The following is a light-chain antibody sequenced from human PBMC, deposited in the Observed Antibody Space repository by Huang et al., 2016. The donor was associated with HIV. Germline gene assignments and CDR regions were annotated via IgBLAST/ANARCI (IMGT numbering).Light chain of an antibody. Sequence: IQMTQSPSSLSASVGDRVTITCRASQSIDGYLNWYKQKPGKAPKLLISSASTLHTGVPPRFSGSGSGTDYTLIIDNLQPDDFATYFCQQSYSTLITFGQGSRLDTK. V-gene: IGKV1-39*01. CDR1: QSIDGY. CDR3: QQSYSTLIT. J-gene: IGKJ5*01. CDR2: SAS.